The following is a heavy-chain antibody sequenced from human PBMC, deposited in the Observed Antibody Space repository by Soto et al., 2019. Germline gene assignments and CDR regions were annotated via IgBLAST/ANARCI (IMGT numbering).Heavy chain of an antibody. CDR2: ISGSGGST. J-gene: IGHJ3*02. CDR3: AKDRPHYDFWSGYYGPDAFDI. V-gene: IGHV3-23*01. CDR1: GFTFSSYA. D-gene: IGHD3-3*01. Sequence: GSLRLSCAASGFTFSSYAMSWVRQAPGKGLEWVSAISGSGGSTYYADSVKGRFTISRDNSKNTLYLQMNSLRAEDTAVYYCAKDRPHYDFWSGYYGPDAFDIRGQGTMVTVSS.